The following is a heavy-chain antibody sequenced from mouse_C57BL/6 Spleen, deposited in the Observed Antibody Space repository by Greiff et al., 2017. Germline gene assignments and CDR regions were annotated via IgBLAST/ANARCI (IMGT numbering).Heavy chain of an antibody. CDR2: IYPGDGDT. V-gene: IGHV1-80*01. CDR3: ARRWDWYFDV. CDR1: GYAFSSYW. J-gene: IGHJ1*03. Sequence: VNVVESGAELVKPGASVKISCKASGYAFSSYWMNWVKQRPGKGLEWIGQIYPGDGDTNYNGKFKGKATLTADKSSSTAYMQLSSLTSEDSAVYFCARRWDWYFDVWGTGTTVTVSS. D-gene: IGHD4-1*01.